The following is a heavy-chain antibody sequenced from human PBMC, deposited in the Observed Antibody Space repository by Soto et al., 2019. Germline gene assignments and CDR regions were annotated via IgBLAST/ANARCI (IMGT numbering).Heavy chain of an antibody. V-gene: IGHV1-46*01. D-gene: IGHD2-21*02. Sequence: QVQLMQSGAEVKKPGASVKVSCKASGDTFSDYYIHWVRQAPGQGLEWMGTVNPSGGHTTYSQHFLGRVTXTXAXSXXTLHMELTSLTSEDTAVYYCARGGHVVVVTAALDYWGQGTLVTVSS. J-gene: IGHJ4*02. CDR3: ARGGHVVVVTAALDY. CDR2: VNPSGGHT. CDR1: GDTFSDYY.